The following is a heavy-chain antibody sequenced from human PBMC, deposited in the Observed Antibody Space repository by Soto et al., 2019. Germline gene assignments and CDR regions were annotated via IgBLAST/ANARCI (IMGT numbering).Heavy chain of an antibody. CDR2: IWYDGSNK. V-gene: IGHV3-33*01. CDR3: ARDSPDGNFDY. Sequence: GGSLRLSCAASGFTFSSYGMHWVRQAPGKGLEWVAVIWYDGSNKYYADSVKGRFTISRDNSKNTLYLQMNSLRAEDTAVYYCARDSPDGNFDYWGQGTLVTVSS. J-gene: IGHJ4*02. CDR1: GFTFSSYG.